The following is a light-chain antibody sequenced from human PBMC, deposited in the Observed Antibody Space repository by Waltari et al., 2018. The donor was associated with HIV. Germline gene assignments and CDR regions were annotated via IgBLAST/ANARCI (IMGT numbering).Light chain of an antibody. CDR1: STYIRASHA. CDR3: HSHAGNVGV. V-gene: IGLV1-40*01. J-gene: IGLJ3*02. CDR2: DNI. Sequence: QSVLTQPPSVSDAPGQRVTIICTGRSTYIRASHASHCYQLLPGNAPKVVIFDNIGRPAGVPARFSGYRSGTSASLAINELRAEDEADYYCHSHAGNVGVFGGGTKVTVL.